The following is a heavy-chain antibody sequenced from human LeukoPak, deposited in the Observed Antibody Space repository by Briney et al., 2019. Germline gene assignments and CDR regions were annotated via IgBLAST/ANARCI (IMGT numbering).Heavy chain of an antibody. Sequence: GGSLRLSCVASGFTFSRSWMDWVRQAPGKGLEWVASIKEDGSQTYYVDSAKGRFTISRDNAKNSLYLQMDSLRVEDTAIYYCAKSLDYWGRGTLVTVSS. V-gene: IGHV3-7*01. CDR2: IKEDGSQT. J-gene: IGHJ4*02. CDR1: GFTFSRSW. CDR3: AKSLDY.